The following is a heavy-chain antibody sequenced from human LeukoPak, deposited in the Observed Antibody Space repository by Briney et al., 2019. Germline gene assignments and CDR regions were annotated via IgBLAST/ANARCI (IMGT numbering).Heavy chain of an antibody. J-gene: IGHJ4*02. CDR1: GGSICSYY. CDR3: AWGAGFDY. V-gene: IGHV4-59*04. Sequence: SETLSLTCTVSGGSICSYYWSWIRQPPGKGLEWIGYIYYSGSTYYNPSLKSRVTISVDTSKNQFSLKLSSVTAADTAVYYCAWGAGFDYWGQGTLVTVSS. D-gene: IGHD1-26*01. CDR2: IYYSGST.